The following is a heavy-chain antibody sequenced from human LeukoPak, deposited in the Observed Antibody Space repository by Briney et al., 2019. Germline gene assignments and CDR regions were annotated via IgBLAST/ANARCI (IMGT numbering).Heavy chain of an antibody. CDR1: GGSISSGDYY. D-gene: IGHD5/OR15-5a*01. J-gene: IGHJ5*02. CDR3: ARGRSTSTDNWFDP. Sequence: SQTLSLTCTVSGGSISSGDYYWSWIRQPPGKGLEWIGYISYSGSTYYNPSLKSRLTISVDTSKNQFSLKLSSVTAADTAVYYCARGRSTSTDNWFDPWGQGTLVTVSS. V-gene: IGHV4-30-4*01. CDR2: ISYSGST.